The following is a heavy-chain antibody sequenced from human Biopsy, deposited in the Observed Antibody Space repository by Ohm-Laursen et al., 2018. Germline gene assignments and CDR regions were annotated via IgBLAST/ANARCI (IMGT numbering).Heavy chain of an antibody. CDR2: IYYSGST. V-gene: IGHV4-59*01. J-gene: IGHJ5*02. Sequence: GTLSLTCTVSGGSIGSFFWSWIRQPPGKGLEWIGYIYYSGSTNYNPSLRSRVTISVDRSKNQFSLELSSVTAADTAVYYCAREPRIAAVAYFDPWGQGTLVTVSS. D-gene: IGHD6-13*01. CDR1: GGSIGSFF. CDR3: AREPRIAAVAYFDP.